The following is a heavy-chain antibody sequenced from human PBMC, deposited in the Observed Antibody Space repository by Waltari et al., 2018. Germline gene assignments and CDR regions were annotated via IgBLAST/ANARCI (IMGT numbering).Heavy chain of an antibody. Sequence: QIQLEESGGGVVQPGTSLRLSCAASGFDFDVYGAHWVRQAPGKGLEWVAVIWYDGSSIYYADSVRGRFTISRDNSKNTLFLQMDSVRVEDTAVYYCARDSLNIRARLFFDFWGQGAQVTVS. D-gene: IGHD6-6*01. CDR1: GFDFDVYG. CDR3: ARDSLNIRARLFFDF. J-gene: IGHJ4*02. CDR2: IWYDGSSI. V-gene: IGHV3-33*01.